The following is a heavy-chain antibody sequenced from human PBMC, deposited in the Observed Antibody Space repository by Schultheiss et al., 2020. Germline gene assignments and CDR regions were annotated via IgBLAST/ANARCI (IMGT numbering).Heavy chain of an antibody. J-gene: IGHJ6*02. D-gene: IGHD3-3*01. CDR2: ISYDGSNK. CDR3: AREQAGVVIYYGMDV. CDR1: GFTFSSYA. V-gene: IGHV3-30-3*01. Sequence: GGSLRLSCAASGFTFSSYAMHWVRQAPGKGLEWVAVISYDGSNKYYADSVKGRFTISRDNAKNSLYLQMNSLRAEDTAVYYCAREQAGVVIYYGMDVWGQGTTVTVSS.